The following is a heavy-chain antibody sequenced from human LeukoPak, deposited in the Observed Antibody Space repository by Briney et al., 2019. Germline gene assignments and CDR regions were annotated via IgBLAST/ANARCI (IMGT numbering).Heavy chain of an antibody. J-gene: IGHJ4*02. V-gene: IGHV4-59*08. CDR3: ARVSLCSGGSCSAQYYFDY. D-gene: IGHD2-15*01. Sequence: SETLSLTCTVSGGSISSYYWSWIRQPPGKGLEWIGYIYYSGSTNYNPSLKSRVTISVDTSKNQFSLKLSSVTAADTAVYYCARVSLCSGGSCSAQYYFDYWGQGTLVTVTS. CDR1: GGSISSYY. CDR2: IYYSGST.